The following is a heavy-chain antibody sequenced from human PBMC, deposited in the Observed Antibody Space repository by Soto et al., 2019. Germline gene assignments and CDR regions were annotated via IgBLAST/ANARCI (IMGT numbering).Heavy chain of an antibody. V-gene: IGHV4-39*01. D-gene: IGHD3-3*01. CDR2: IYSSENT. J-gene: IGHJ6*02. CDR1: GVSVSSNSYS. Sequence: PSETLSLTCTVSGVSVSSNSYSWGWIRQSPGKGLEWIGTIYSSENTYYNPSLLSRVTISVDTSKNEFSLRLSSVTAEDTAVYYCARVIGDYDFPHYAMDVWGQGTTVTVSS. CDR3: ARVIGDYDFPHYAMDV.